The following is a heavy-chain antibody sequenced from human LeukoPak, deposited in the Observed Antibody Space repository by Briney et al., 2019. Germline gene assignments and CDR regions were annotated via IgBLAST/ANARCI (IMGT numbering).Heavy chain of an antibody. CDR1: GFTFSSYS. CDR2: ISSSSSTI. V-gene: IGHV3-48*04. J-gene: IGHJ4*02. Sequence: GGSLRLSCAASGFTFSSYSMNWVRQAPGKGLEWVSYISSSSSTIYYADSVKGRFTISRDNAKNSLYLQMNSLRAEDTAVYYCAREEVVTPPLHWGQGTLVTVSS. D-gene: IGHD4-23*01. CDR3: AREEVVTPPLH.